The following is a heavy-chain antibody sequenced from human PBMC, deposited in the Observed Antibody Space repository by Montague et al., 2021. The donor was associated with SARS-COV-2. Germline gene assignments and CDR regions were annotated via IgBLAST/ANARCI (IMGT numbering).Heavy chain of an antibody. CDR3: ARALYCSGGSCYANWFDP. J-gene: IGHJ5*02. CDR1: GGSISSYY. CDR2: IYYSGST. V-gene: IGHV4-59*01. D-gene: IGHD2-15*01. Sequence: SETLSLTCTVSGGSISSYYWSWIRQPPGKGLEWIGYIYYSGSTNXNPSLKSRVTISVDTSKNQFSLKLSSVTAADTAVYYCARALYCSGGSCYANWFDPWGQGTLVTVSS.